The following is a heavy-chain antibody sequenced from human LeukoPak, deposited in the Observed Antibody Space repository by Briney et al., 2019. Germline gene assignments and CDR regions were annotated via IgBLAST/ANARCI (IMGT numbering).Heavy chain of an antibody. CDR2: SRNKANSYTT. J-gene: IGHJ6*03. V-gene: IGHV3-72*01. D-gene: IGHD4-17*01. CDR1: GFTFSDHY. Sequence: GGSLRLSCAASGFTFSDHYMDWVRQAPGKGLEWVGRSRNKANSYTTEYAASVKGRFTISRDDSKNSLYLQMNSLKTEDTAVYYCARLRSPYYMDVWGKGTTVTVSS. CDR3: ARLRSPYYMDV.